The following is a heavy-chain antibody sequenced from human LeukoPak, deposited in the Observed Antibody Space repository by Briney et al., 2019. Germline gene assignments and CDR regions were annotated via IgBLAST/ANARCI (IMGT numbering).Heavy chain of an antibody. D-gene: IGHD3-22*01. Sequence: PGGSLRLSCAASGFTFSSYAMHWVRQAPGKGLEWVAVISYDGSNKYYADSVKGRFTISRDNSKNTLYLQMNSLKTEDTAVYYCTTDEMGAGRAYYDSSGYYDAFDIWGQGTMVTVSS. J-gene: IGHJ3*02. CDR2: ISYDGSNK. CDR3: TTDEMGAGRAYYDSSGYYDAFDI. CDR1: GFTFSSYA. V-gene: IGHV3-30*04.